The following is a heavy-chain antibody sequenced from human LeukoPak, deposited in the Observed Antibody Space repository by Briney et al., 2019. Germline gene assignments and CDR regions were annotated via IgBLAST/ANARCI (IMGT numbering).Heavy chain of an antibody. J-gene: IGHJ4*02. CDR3: ARIGLARDAYNSFDF. D-gene: IGHD5-24*01. V-gene: IGHV3-21*01. CDR1: GFTFSNYD. CDR2: ISATTIYT. Sequence: GGSLRLSCTASGFTFSNYDMTGVRQAPGKGLEWVSSISATTIYTFSADSVRGRFTISRDNVENSLYLQMNNLRGEDTGVYFCARIGLARDAYNSFDFWGQGTLVTVSS.